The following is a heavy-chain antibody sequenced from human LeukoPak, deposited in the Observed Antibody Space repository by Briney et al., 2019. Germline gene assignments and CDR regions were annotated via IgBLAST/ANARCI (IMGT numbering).Heavy chain of an antibody. CDR1: GFTFSSYN. J-gene: IGHJ6*02. CDR3: ARGDYYGMDV. V-gene: IGHV3-21*01. CDR2: ISSSSSYI. Sequence: PGGSLRLSRAASGFTFSSYNMNWVRQAPGKGLEWVSSISSSSSYIYYGDSVKGRFTISRDNAKNSLYLQMNSLRAEDTAVYYCARGDYYGMDVWGQGTTVTVSS.